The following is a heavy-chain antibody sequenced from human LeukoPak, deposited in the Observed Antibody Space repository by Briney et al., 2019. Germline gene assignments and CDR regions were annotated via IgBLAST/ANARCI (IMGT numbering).Heavy chain of an antibody. CDR2: ISTYNGNT. CDR3: ARVEGFTMVRGGDFDY. Sequence: ASVKVSCKASGYTFTSYGISSVRQAPGQGLEWMGWISTYNGNTNCAQKLQGRVTMTTDTSTRTVYMELRSLRSDDTAVYYCARVEGFTMVRGGDFDYWGQGTLVTVSS. D-gene: IGHD3-10*01. V-gene: IGHV1-18*01. CDR1: GYTFTSYG. J-gene: IGHJ4*02.